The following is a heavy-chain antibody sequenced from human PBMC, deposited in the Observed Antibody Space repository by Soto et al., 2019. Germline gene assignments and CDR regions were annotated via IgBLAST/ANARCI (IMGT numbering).Heavy chain of an antibody. CDR2: TRNKANRYTT. D-gene: IGHD3-10*01. CDR1: GFTFSSYA. V-gene: IGHV3-72*01. Sequence: PGGSLRLSCAASGFTFSSYAMHWVRQAPGKGLEWVGRTRNKANRYTTEYAASVKGRFTVSRDESMNSLHLQMNSLKTEDTAVYYCVRTSHYGSGTWNFDFWGQGTVVTVS. J-gene: IGHJ4*02. CDR3: VRTSHYGSGTWNFDF.